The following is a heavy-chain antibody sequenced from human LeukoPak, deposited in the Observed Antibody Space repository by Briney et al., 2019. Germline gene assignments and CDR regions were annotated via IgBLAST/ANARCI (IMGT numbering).Heavy chain of an antibody. J-gene: IGHJ3*02. CDR2: IYYSGST. D-gene: IGHD3-10*01. CDR3: ARTPRIGEHDAFDI. Sequence: SETLSLTCTVSGGSVSSGSYYWSWIRQPPGKGLEWIGYIYYSGSTNYNPSLKSRVTISVDTSKNQFSLKLSSVTAAGTAVYYCARTPRIGEHDAFDIWGQGTMVTVSS. V-gene: IGHV4-61*01. CDR1: GGSVSSGSYY.